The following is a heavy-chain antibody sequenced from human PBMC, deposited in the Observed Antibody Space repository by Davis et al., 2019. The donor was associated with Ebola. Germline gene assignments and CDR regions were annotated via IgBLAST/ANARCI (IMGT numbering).Heavy chain of an antibody. J-gene: IGHJ5*02. CDR1: GGTFSSYA. Sequence: ASVKVSCKASGGTFSSYAISWVRQAPGQGLEWMGWMNPNSGNTGYAQKFQGRVTMTRNTSISTAYMELSSLRSEDTAVYYCARRRSSWTTRNWFDPWGQGTLVTVSS. D-gene: IGHD3/OR15-3a*01. CDR3: ARRRSSWTTRNWFDP. V-gene: IGHV1-8*02. CDR2: MNPNSGNT.